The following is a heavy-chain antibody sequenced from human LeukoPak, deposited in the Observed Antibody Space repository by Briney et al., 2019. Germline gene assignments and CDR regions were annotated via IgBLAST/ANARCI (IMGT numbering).Heavy chain of an antibody. Sequence: GRSLRLSCAASGFTFDDYAMHWVRPAPGKGREWGSGISWNSGSIGYANSVKGRFTISRDNAKNSLYLQMNSLRAEDTALYYCAKDTGHVAPRTAVFDYWGQGTLVTVSS. CDR3: AKDTGHVAPRTAVFDY. CDR1: GFTFDDYA. V-gene: IGHV3-9*01. CDR2: ISWNSGSI. J-gene: IGHJ4*02. D-gene: IGHD4-23*01.